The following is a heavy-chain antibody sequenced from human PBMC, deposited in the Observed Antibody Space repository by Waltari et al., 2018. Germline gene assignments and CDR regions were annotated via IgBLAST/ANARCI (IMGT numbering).Heavy chain of an antibody. V-gene: IGHV4-34*01. CDR2: INHNGST. J-gene: IGHJ4*02. Sequence: QVQLQQWGAGLLKPSETLSLTCAVYGGSFSGYYWRWIRRPPGKGLEWMGEINHNGSTNYNPSLKSRVTISVDTSKNQFSLKLSSVTAADTAVYYCARGRVIAARLWYGYFDYWGQGTLVTVSS. D-gene: IGHD6-6*01. CDR1: GGSFSGYY. CDR3: ARGRVIAARLWYGYFDY.